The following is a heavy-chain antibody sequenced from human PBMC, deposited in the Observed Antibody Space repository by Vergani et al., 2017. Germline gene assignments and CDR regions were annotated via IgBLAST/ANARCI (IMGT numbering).Heavy chain of an antibody. CDR3: ARDIRGYDSSGYYFSNY. D-gene: IGHD3-22*01. J-gene: IGHJ4*02. CDR1: GFTFSSYG. Sequence: QVQLVESGGGLVKPGGSLRLSCAASGFTFSSYGMHWVRQAPGKGLEWVAVIWYDGSNKYYADSVKGRFTISRDNSKNTLYLQMNSLRAEDTAVYYCARDIRGYDSSGYYFSNYWGQGTLVTVSS. V-gene: IGHV3-33*01. CDR2: IWYDGSNK.